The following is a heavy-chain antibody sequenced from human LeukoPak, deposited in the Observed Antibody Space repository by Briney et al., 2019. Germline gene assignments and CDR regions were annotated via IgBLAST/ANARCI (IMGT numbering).Heavy chain of an antibody. D-gene: IGHD6-13*01. CDR1: GGYISDYY. CDR2: VQISENN. V-gene: IGHV4-4*07. CDR3: ARESVAAGTRWFDY. J-gene: IGHJ4*02. Sequence: KSSETLSLTCTVFGGYISDYYWTWIRHSAGKGLEWVGRVQISENNNYNPSLRSRVTLSLDTSKNQSSLRLTSVTAADTAIYYCARESVAAGTRWFDYWGEGALVTVSS.